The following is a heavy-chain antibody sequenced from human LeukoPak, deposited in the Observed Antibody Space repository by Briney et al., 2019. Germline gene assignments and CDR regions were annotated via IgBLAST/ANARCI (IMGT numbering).Heavy chain of an antibody. Sequence: PGGSLRLSCVVSGFTFSDFHMSWLRQAPGKGLEWISYITNSGSDIEYADSVKGRFTISWDNAKKSLYLEMNTLRAEDTAIYYCACPYRSRFDSWGQGTLVTVSS. CDR2: ITNSGSDI. D-gene: IGHD6-13*01. J-gene: IGHJ4*02. V-gene: IGHV3-11*01. CDR3: ACPYRSRFDS. CDR1: GFTFSDFH.